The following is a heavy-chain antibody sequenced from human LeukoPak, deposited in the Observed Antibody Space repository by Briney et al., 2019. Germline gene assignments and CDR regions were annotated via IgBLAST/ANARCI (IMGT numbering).Heavy chain of an antibody. CDR2: ISSNGGST. Sequence: PGGSLRLSCSASGFXFSSYAIHWVCQAPGKGREYVSAISSNGGSTYYADSVKGRFTISRDNSKNTLYLQMSSLRAEDTAVYYCVKDMRGCSGGSCYGTFDYWGQGTLVTVSS. V-gene: IGHV3-64D*09. CDR3: VKDMRGCSGGSCYGTFDY. D-gene: IGHD2-15*01. J-gene: IGHJ4*02. CDR1: GFXFSSYA.